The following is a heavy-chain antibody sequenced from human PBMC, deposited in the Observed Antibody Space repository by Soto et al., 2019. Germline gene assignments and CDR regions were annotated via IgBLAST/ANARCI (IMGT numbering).Heavy chain of an antibody. CDR2: INGDGSST. CDR3: VRGGALTYYYYGMDV. V-gene: IGHV3-74*03. Sequence: PGGSLRLCCAASGFTFRSYYMHWVRQAPGKGLVWVSRINGDGSSTAYADSVKGRFTISRDNAKNTLSLQMNSLRVEDSAVYYCVRGGALTYYYYGMDVWGQGTTVTVSS. CDR1: GFTFRSYY. J-gene: IGHJ6*02. D-gene: IGHD3-16*01.